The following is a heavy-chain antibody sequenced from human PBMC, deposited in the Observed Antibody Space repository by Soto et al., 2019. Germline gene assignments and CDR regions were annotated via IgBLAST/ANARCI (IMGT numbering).Heavy chain of an antibody. CDR1: GGSISSSSYY. CDR3: ARRAYSSRWYVDV. J-gene: IGHJ6*02. Sequence: SETLSLTCTVSGGSISSSSYYWGWIRQPPGKGLEWIGSIYYSGSTYYNPSLKSRVTISVDTSKNQFSLKLSSVTAADTAVYYCARRAYSSRWYVDVWGQGTNVTVSS. V-gene: IGHV4-39*01. CDR2: IYYSGST. D-gene: IGHD6-13*01.